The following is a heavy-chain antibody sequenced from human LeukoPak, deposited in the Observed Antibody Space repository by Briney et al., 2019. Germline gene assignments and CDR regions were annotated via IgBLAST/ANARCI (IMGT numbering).Heavy chain of an antibody. CDR2: IWYDGSNK. Sequence: PGRSLRLSCAASGFTFSSYGMHWVRQAPGKGLEWVAVIWYDGSNKYYADSVKGRFTISRDNSKNTLYLQMNSLRAEGTAVYYCARGQQLVRQKYYYYYGMDVWGKGTTVTVSS. CDR3: ARGQQLVRQKYYYYYGMDV. V-gene: IGHV3-33*01. J-gene: IGHJ6*04. D-gene: IGHD6-13*01. CDR1: GFTFSSYG.